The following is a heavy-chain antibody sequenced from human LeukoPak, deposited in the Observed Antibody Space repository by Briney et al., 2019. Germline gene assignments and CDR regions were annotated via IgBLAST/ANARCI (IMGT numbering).Heavy chain of an antibody. D-gene: IGHD4-11*01. Sequence: SETLSLTCAVYGGSFSGYYWSWIRQPPGKGLEWIGEINHSGSTNYNPSLKSRVTISVDTSKNQFSLKLSSVTAADTAVYYCACRPPYSSGDYWGQGTLVTVSS. CDR1: GGSFSGYY. CDR2: INHSGST. CDR3: ACRPPYSSGDY. J-gene: IGHJ4*02. V-gene: IGHV4-34*01.